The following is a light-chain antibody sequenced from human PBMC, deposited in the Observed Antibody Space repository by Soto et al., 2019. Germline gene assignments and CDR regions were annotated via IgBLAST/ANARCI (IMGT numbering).Light chain of an antibody. CDR3: HQYNTWPLT. J-gene: IGKJ4*01. CDR1: QSLTNN. CDR2: DAS. V-gene: IGKV3-15*01. Sequence: EIVLTQSPGTLSLSPGERATLSCRASQSLTNNYFAWYQQKPGQAPRLLISDASTRATSIPARFNGSGSGTEFTLAISSLQSEDFAIYYCHQYNTWPLTFGGGTKVDIK.